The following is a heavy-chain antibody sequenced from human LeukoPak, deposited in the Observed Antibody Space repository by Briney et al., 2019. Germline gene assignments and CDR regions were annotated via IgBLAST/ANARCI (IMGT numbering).Heavy chain of an antibody. D-gene: IGHD2-15*01. V-gene: IGHV5-51*01. CDR3: ARDSLLLNYYCYYMDV. Sequence: GESLKISCKGSGYSLTSHWIGWVRQMPGKGLEWMGIFYTGDTDTRYSHAFQGQVTISTDKSISTAYLQWSSLKAWDTAMYYCARDSLLLNYYCYYMDVWDKGTAVTVSS. CDR1: GYSLTSHW. CDR2: FYTGDTDT. J-gene: IGHJ6*03.